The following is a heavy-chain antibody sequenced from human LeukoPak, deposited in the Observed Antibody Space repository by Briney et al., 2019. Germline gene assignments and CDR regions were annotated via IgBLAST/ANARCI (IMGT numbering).Heavy chain of an antibody. D-gene: IGHD3-10*01. V-gene: IGHV3-48*01. CDR2: ISSSSSTI. J-gene: IGHJ1*01. Sequence: PGGSLRLSCAASGFTFSSYSMNWVRQAPGKGLEWVSYISSSSSTIYYADSVKGRFTISRDNAKNSLYLQMNSLRAEDTAVYYCARDLVRGVLAFQHWGQGTLVTVSS. CDR3: ARDLVRGVLAFQH. CDR1: GFTFSSYS.